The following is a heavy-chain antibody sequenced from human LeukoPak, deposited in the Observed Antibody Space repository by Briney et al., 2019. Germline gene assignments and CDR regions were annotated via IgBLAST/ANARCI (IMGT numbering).Heavy chain of an antibody. D-gene: IGHD5-18*01. CDR2: VSTSNGDT. Sequence: ASVKVSCKPSGYNFNRYTITWVRQAPGQGREGMGWVSTSNGDTNYAEKFQGRVIMTTETVTKTAYMELRRLRSGDTAMYFCARVSDTSMVTPGFDSWGQGTLVTVSS. J-gene: IGHJ4*02. CDR1: GYNFNRYT. V-gene: IGHV1-18*01. CDR3: ARVSDTSMVTPGFDS.